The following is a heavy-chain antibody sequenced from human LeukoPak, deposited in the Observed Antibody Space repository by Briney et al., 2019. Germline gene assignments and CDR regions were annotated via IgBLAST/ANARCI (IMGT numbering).Heavy chain of an antibody. CDR1: GGSISSSGCY. J-gene: IGHJ5*02. Sequence: SETLSLTCTVSGGSISSSGCYWGWIRQPPGKGLEWFASIYFTGNTYYNPSLKSRVTLSVDTSKNQFSLKLTSVTAADTAVYYCARTLTRSCSGATCYFTWFDPWGEGALVTVSS. V-gene: IGHV4-39*01. CDR2: IYFTGNT. D-gene: IGHD2-15*01. CDR3: ARTLTRSCSGATCYFTWFDP.